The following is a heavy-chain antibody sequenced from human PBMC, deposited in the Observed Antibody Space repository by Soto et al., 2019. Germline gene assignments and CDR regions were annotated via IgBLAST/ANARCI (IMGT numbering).Heavy chain of an antibody. D-gene: IGHD3-9*01. Sequence: GGSLRLSCVGSGFTFSNYWMHWVRQAPGKGLEWVSRVKSDGSSTSYADSVKGRFTISRDNAKNTLYLQMNSLRADDTAVYYCARGRGLTGYYKLDYWGQGTLVTVSS. CDR1: GFTFSNYW. V-gene: IGHV3-74*01. CDR3: ARGRGLTGYYKLDY. J-gene: IGHJ4*02. CDR2: VKSDGSST.